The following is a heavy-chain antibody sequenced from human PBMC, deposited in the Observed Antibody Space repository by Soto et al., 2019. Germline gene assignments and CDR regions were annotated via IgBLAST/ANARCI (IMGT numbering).Heavy chain of an antibody. D-gene: IGHD3-10*01. CDR2: ISAYNGNT. CDR1: GYTFTTYG. Sequence: ASVKFSCKASGYTFTTYGISWVRQAPGQGLECMGWISAYNGNTNYAQNLQGRVTMTTXTXXSXXXMXLXXLRXDXTAVYYCARFYASGSYPYDYWGQGTLVTVSS. V-gene: IGHV1-18*01. J-gene: IGHJ4*02. CDR3: ARFYASGSYPYDY.